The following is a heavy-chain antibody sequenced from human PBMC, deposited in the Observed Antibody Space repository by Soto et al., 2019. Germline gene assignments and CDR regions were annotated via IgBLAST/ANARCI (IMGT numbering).Heavy chain of an antibody. D-gene: IGHD2-2*02. Sequence: PVGSLRLSCAASGFTFNTYGMHWVRQAPGKGLEWVAVISYDGSEKYYVDSVKGRFTISKDNSKNTLYLQMNSLRPEDTAVYYCAKSPNFYCSSPNCYKYYFDHWGQGTRVTVS. CDR2: ISYDGSEK. CDR3: AKSPNFYCSSPNCYKYYFDH. J-gene: IGHJ4*02. CDR1: GFTFNTYG. V-gene: IGHV3-30*18.